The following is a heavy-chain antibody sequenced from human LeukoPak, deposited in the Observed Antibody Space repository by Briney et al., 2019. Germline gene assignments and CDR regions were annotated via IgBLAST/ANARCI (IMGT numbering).Heavy chain of an antibody. J-gene: IGHJ6*03. CDR1: GFTFSSYA. D-gene: IGHD5-18*01. CDR2: ISYDGSNK. Sequence: PGGPLRLSCAASGFTFSSYAMHWVRQAPGKGLEWVAVISYDGSNKYYADSVKGRFTISRDNSKNTLYLQMNSLRAEDTAVYYCARNGYGWAYYYYYMDVWGKGTTVTVSS. V-gene: IGHV3-30*04. CDR3: ARNGYGWAYYYYYMDV.